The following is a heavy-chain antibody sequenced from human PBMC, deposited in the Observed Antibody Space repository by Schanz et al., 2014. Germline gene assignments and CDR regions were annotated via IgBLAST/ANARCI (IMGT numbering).Heavy chain of an antibody. Sequence: QVQLVQSGAEVKKPGSSVKVSCKLSGGTFSSYTISWMRQAPGQGLEWLGWISGSNGNTNYTQKFQGRVTMTIDPYTSTAYMELRSLRSDDTALYYCTRGGYSYALSAFDIWGQGTMVTVSS. D-gene: IGHD5-18*01. V-gene: IGHV1-18*01. CDR2: ISGSNGNT. CDR1: GGTFSSYT. J-gene: IGHJ3*02. CDR3: TRGGYSYALSAFDI.